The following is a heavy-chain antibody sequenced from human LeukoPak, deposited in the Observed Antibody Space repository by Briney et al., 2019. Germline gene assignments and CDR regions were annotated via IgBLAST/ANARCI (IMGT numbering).Heavy chain of an antibody. Sequence: PGGSLRLSCAASGFTFSSYSMNWVRQAPGKGLEWVSSISGSSSYIYYADSVKGRFTISRDNAKNSLYLQMNSLRAEDTAVYYCARAGYYDFWSGTTYYYYYMDVWGKGTTVTVSS. J-gene: IGHJ6*03. CDR1: GFTFSSYS. CDR3: ARAGYYDFWSGTTYYYYYMDV. CDR2: ISGSSSYI. D-gene: IGHD3-3*01. V-gene: IGHV3-21*01.